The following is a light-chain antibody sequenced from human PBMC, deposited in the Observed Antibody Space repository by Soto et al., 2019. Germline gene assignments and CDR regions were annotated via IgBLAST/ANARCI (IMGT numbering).Light chain of an antibody. CDR2: GAS. V-gene: IGKV3-15*01. CDR1: QSVSSN. J-gene: IGKJ2*01. Sequence: EIVMTQSPATLSVSPGERATLSCRASQSVSSNLAWYQQKPGQAPRLLIYGASTRATGIPARFSGSGSGTEFTLTISSLQSEHFAVYYCQQYNHGPAYTFGQGTKLEIK. CDR3: QQYNHGPAYT.